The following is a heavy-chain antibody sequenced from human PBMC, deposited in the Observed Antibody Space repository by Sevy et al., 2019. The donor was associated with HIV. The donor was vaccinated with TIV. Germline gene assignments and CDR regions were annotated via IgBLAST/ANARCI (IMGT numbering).Heavy chain of an antibody. CDR3: ARDMRVLEWIWGGMDV. J-gene: IGHJ6*02. V-gene: IGHV1-2*02. CDR1: GYTFTGYY. CDR2: INPNSGGT. Sequence: ASVKVSCKASGYTFTGYYMHWVRQAPGQGLEWMGWINPNSGGTNYAQKFQGRVTMTRDTSISTAYMELSRLRSDDAAVYYCARDMRVLEWIWGGMDVWGQGTTVTVSS. D-gene: IGHD3-3*01.